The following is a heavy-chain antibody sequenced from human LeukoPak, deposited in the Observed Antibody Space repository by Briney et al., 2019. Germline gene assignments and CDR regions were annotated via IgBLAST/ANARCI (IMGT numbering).Heavy chain of an antibody. Sequence: GGSLRLSCAASGFTFSSYWMHWVRQAPGKGLVWVSRINSDGSSTSYADSVKGRFTISRDNAKNMLYLQMNSLRAEDTAVYYCARGVSSWYFDYWGQGTLVTVSS. CDR2: INSDGSST. J-gene: IGHJ4*02. CDR3: ARGVSSWYFDY. V-gene: IGHV3-74*01. D-gene: IGHD6-13*01. CDR1: GFTFSSYW.